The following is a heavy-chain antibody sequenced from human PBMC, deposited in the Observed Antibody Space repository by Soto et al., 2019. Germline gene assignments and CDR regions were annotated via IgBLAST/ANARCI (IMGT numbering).Heavy chain of an antibody. D-gene: IGHD2-15*01. J-gene: IGHJ6*02. CDR3: ARDLVVGGVYGMDV. V-gene: IGHV3-30-3*01. Sequence: QVQLVESGGGVVQPGRSLRLSCAASGFTFSSYAMHWVRQAPGKGLEWVAVISYDGSNKYYADSVKGRFTISRDNSKNTLYLQMNSLRAEDTAVYYCARDLVVGGVYGMDVWGQGTTVTVSS. CDR1: GFTFSSYA. CDR2: ISYDGSNK.